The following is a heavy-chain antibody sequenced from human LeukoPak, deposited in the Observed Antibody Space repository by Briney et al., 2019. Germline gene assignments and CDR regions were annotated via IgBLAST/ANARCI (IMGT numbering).Heavy chain of an antibody. J-gene: IGHJ4*02. CDR2: INHSGST. Sequence: SETLSLACAVYGGSFSGYYWSWIRQPPGKGLEWIGEINHSGSTNYNPSLKSRVTISVDTSKNQFSLKLSSVTAADTAVYYCARAGLWSRIDYWGQGTLVTVSS. D-gene: IGHD5-18*01. V-gene: IGHV4-34*01. CDR1: GGSFSGYY. CDR3: ARAGLWSRIDY.